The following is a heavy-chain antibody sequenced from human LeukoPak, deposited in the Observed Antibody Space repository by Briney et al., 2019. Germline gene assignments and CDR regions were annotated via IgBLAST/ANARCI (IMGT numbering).Heavy chain of an antibody. D-gene: IGHD3/OR15-3a*01. CDR1: GGSISSGDYY. Sequence: ESSETLSLTCTVSGGSISSGDYYWSWIRQPPGKGLEWIGYIYYSGSTYYNPSLKSRVTISVDTSKNQFSLKLTSVTAADTAVYYCARTDFWYYGMDVWGQGTTVTVSS. CDR2: IYYSGST. V-gene: IGHV4-30-4*01. CDR3: ARTDFWYYGMDV. J-gene: IGHJ6*02.